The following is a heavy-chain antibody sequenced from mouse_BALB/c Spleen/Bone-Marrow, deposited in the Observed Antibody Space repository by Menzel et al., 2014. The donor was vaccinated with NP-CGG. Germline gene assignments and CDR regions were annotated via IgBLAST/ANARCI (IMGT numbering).Heavy chain of an antibody. CDR3: ARGDLLRGFAY. D-gene: IGHD1-1*01. CDR1: GFTFSSFG. J-gene: IGHJ3*01. Sequence: EVMLVESGGGLVQPGGSRKLSCAAPGFTFSSFGMHWVRQAPEKGLEWVAYISSGSSTIYYADTVKGRFTISRDNPKNTLFLQMTSLRSEDTAMYYCARGDLLRGFAYWGQGTLVTVSA. V-gene: IGHV5-17*02. CDR2: ISSGSSTI.